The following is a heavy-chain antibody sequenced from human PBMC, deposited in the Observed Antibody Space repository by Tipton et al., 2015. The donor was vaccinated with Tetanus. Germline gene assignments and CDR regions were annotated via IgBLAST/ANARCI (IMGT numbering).Heavy chain of an antibody. CDR3: ARDRAMAAILGGEFDY. J-gene: IGHJ4*02. D-gene: IGHD5-24*01. CDR2: ISYDGTNK. CDR1: GFIFSTYG. Sequence: SLRLSCAASGFIFSTYGMHWVRQAPGKGLEWVAVISYDGTNKYHTDSVKGRFTISRDNSKNTLYLQMNSLGPEDTAVYYCARDRAMAAILGGEFDYWGQGVLVTVSS. V-gene: IGHV3-30*03.